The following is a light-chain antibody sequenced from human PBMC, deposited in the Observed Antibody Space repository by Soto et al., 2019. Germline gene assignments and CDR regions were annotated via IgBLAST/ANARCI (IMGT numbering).Light chain of an antibody. V-gene: IGLV2-14*01. CDR3: SSYTSSSSYV. J-gene: IGLJ1*01. CDR2: EVS. Sequence: SALTQPASVSRSPGQSITISCTGTSSDVGGYNYVSWYQQHPGKAPKLMIYEVSNRPSGVSNRFSGSKSGNTASLTISGLQAEDEADYYCSSYTSSSSYVFGTGTKVTGL. CDR1: SSDVGGYNY.